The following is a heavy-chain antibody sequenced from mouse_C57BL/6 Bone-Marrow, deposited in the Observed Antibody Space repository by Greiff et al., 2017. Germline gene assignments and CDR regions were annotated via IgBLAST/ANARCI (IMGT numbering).Heavy chain of an antibody. D-gene: IGHD1-1*01. Sequence: VQLQQSGAELARPGASVKLSCKASGYTFTSYGLSWVKQRTGQGLEWFGEIYPRSGNTYYNAKFKGKATLTADKSSSTAYMELRSLTSEDSAFYFCASYYGSRGNYWGQGTTLTVSS. CDR1: GYTFTSYG. CDR3: ASYYGSRGNY. J-gene: IGHJ2*01. V-gene: IGHV1-81*01. CDR2: IYPRSGNT.